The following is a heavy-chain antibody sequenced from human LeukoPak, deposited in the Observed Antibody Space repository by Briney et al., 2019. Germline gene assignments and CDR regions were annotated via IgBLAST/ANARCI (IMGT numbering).Heavy chain of an antibody. CDR1: GFTFSSYA. D-gene: IGHD6-19*01. V-gene: IGHV3-30*04. Sequence: GGSLRLSCAASGFTFSSYAMHWVRQAPGKGLEWVAFISYNRSNKYYADSVKGRFTISRDNAKNTLYPQMNSLRGEDRAVYSWARSEVRSSGWYPAF. CDR2: ISYNRSNK. CDR3: ARSEVRSSGWYPAF. J-gene: IGHJ3*01.